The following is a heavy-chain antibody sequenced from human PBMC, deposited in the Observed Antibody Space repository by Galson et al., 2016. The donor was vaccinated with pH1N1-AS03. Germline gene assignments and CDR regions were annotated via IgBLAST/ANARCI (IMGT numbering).Heavy chain of an antibody. J-gene: IGHJ4*02. CDR1: GFTINNNY. CDR2: IYGGGDT. V-gene: IGHV3-53*01. CDR3: AREPWGSTQGEY. Sequence: SLRLSCAASGFTINNNYMSWVRQAPGKGLEWVSVIYGGGDTFYADSVKGPFTISRDNSKNTVYLQMNSLRVEDTAVYYCAREPWGSTQGEYWGQGTLVTVSS. D-gene: IGHD3-16*01.